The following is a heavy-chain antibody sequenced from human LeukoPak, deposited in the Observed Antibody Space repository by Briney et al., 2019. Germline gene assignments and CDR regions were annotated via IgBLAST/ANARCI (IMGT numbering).Heavy chain of an antibody. J-gene: IGHJ4*02. CDR1: GGSISSHY. D-gene: IGHD3-22*01. CDR2: ISTSGST. CDR3: ARVRYSDSSVLTRKRSYYLDY. V-gene: IGHV4-4*07. Sequence: SETLSLTCTVSGGSISSHYWSWIRQPAGKGLESIGHISTSGSTNYNPSLKSRVTMSVDTSKNQFSLKLSSVTAADTAVYYCARVRYSDSSVLTRKRSYYLDYWGQGTLVTVSS.